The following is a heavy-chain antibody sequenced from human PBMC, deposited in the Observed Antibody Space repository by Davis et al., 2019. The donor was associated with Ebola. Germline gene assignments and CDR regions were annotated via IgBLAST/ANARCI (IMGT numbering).Heavy chain of an antibody. J-gene: IGHJ3*02. CDR3: ARGWLRRAFDI. D-gene: IGHD5-24*01. CDR1: GDSVSSAG. CDR2: TYYYSKWYN. Sequence: HSQTLSLTRAISGDSVSSAGWNWIRQSPSRGLAWLGRTYYYSKWYNDYAVSVKSRITISPDTSKNQLSLHLNSTPPEDTAVYYCARGWLRRAFDIWGQGTMVTVAP. V-gene: IGHV6-1*01.